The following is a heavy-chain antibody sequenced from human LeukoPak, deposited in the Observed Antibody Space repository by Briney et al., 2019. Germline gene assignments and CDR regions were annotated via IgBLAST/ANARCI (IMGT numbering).Heavy chain of an antibody. CDR3: ARAGYCSSTSCYVQPDY. J-gene: IGHJ4*02. CDR1: GYTFTSYY. CDR2: INPSGGST. D-gene: IGHD2-2*01. Sequence: GASVKVSCKASGYTFTSYYMHWVRQAPGQGLEWMGIINPSGGSTSYAQKFQGRVTMTRDTSTSTVYMELSSLRSEDTAVYYCARAGYCSSTSCYVQPDYWGQGTLVTVSS. V-gene: IGHV1-46*01.